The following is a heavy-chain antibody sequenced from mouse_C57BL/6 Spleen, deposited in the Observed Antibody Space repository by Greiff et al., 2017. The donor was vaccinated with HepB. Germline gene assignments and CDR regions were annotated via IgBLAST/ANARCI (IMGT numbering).Heavy chain of an antibody. CDR3: ARGPSRWGYAMDY. CDR1: GYSITSGYY. J-gene: IGHJ4*01. CDR2: ISYDGSN. V-gene: IGHV3-6*01. Sequence: EVQLVESGPGLVKPSQSLSLTCSVTGYSITSGYYWNWIRQFPGNKLEWMGYISYDGSNNYNPSLKNRISITRDTSKNQFFLKLNSVTTEDTATYYCARGPSRWGYAMDYWGQGTSVTVSS. D-gene: IGHD2-3*01.